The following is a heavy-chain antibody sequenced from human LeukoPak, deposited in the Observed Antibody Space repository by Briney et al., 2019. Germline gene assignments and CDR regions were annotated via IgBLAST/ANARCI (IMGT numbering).Heavy chain of an antibody. CDR3: AKGFCTGASCYVLDS. J-gene: IGHJ4*02. D-gene: IGHD2-15*01. V-gene: IGHV1-46*01. Sequence: ASVKVSCKAFGYDFITNYIHRVRQAPGQGLEWMGTINPSVGTTTYGQRFQGRVTMTRETSTTTVYMDPSSLTSEDTAIYYCAKGFCTGASCYVLDSWGQGTLVTVSS. CDR2: INPSVGTT. CDR1: GYDFITNY.